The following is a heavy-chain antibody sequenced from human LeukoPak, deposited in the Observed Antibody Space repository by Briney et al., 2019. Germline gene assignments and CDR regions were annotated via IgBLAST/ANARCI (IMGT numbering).Heavy chain of an antibody. Sequence: GGSLRLSCAAPGFTFSSYSMNWVRQAPGKGLEWVSSISSSSSYIYYADSVKGRFTISRDNSKNTLYLQMNSLRAEDTAVYYCANSHPPYAVTTDDAFDIWGQGTMVTVSS. CDR1: GFTFSSYS. V-gene: IGHV3-21*01. CDR3: ANSHPPYAVTTDDAFDI. CDR2: ISSSSSYI. J-gene: IGHJ3*02. D-gene: IGHD4-17*01.